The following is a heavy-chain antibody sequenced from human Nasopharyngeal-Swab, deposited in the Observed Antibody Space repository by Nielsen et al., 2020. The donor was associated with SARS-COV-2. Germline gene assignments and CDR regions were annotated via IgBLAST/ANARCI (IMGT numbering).Heavy chain of an antibody. Sequence: ASVKVSCKASGYTFTSYGISWVRQAPGQGLERMGWISAYNGNTNYAQKLQGRVTMTTDTSTSTAYMELRSLRSDDTAVYYCARDLEQTYYDYVWGSYRPFDYWGQGTLVTVSS. J-gene: IGHJ4*02. CDR1: GYTFTSYG. CDR3: ARDLEQTYYDYVWGSYRPFDY. CDR2: ISAYNGNT. V-gene: IGHV1-18*01. D-gene: IGHD3-16*02.